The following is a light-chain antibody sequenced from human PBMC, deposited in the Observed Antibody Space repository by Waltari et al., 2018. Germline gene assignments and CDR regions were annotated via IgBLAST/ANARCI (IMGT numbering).Light chain of an antibody. J-gene: IGKJ2*01. CDR3: QQCYSTPYT. CDR2: WAS. V-gene: IGKV4-1*01. CDR1: RNLLYNSDNKNY. Sequence: DIVMTQSPDSLAVSLGERVTIHCRSSRNLLYNSDNKNYLAWFQRKPGQPPKLLIYWASTRESGVPDRFSGSGSGTEFTLTISSLQAADVAVYYCQQCYSTPYTFGQGTKLEIK.